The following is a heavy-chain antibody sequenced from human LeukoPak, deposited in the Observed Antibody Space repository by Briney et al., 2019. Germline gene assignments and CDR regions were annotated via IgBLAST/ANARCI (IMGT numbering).Heavy chain of an antibody. J-gene: IGHJ4*02. CDR1: GGSFSGYY. CDR3: AIPNRKYYFDY. Sequence: SETLSLTCAVYGGSFSGYYWSGIRQPPGKGLEWIGEINHSGSTHYNPPLKSRVTISVDTCPYQFSLKLSSVTAADTAVYYCAIPNRKYYFDYWGQGTLVTVSS. V-gene: IGHV4-34*01. CDR2: INHSGST.